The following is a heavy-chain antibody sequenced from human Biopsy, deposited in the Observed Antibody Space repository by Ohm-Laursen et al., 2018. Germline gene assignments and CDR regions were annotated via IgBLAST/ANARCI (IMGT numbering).Heavy chain of an antibody. CDR2: ISHTGYT. CDR3: ARGEYSSSIFDH. Sequence: SDTLSLTCTVSGGSFTGHYWTWIRQPPGKGLEWIGHISHTGYTSYKSSLKSRVTISLDTSRKHFSLRLTSLAAADTAIYYCARGEYSSSIFDHWGQGTLVTVSS. D-gene: IGHD6-6*01. CDR1: GGSFTGHY. V-gene: IGHV4-59*11. J-gene: IGHJ4*02.